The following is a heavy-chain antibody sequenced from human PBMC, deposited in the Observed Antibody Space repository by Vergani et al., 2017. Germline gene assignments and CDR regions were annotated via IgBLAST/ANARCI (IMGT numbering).Heavy chain of an antibody. D-gene: IGHD2-2*02. J-gene: IGHJ4*02. V-gene: IGHV3-30-3*01. CDR2: ISFDGTNE. CDR3: VRDRGLCAGSRCYTEAWDY. Sequence: QVQLVESGGGVVQPGTSLRLSCVVSGFALNRHAMYWVRQAPGKGREWVVGISFDGTNEYYPDLVKGRFTISRDIAKNTLYLQVRSLRLEDTGVYHCVRDRGLCAGSRCYTEAWDYWGQGTPVTVSS. CDR1: GFALNRHA.